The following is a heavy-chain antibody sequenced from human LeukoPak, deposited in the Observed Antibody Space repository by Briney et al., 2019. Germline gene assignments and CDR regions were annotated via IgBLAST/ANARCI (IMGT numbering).Heavy chain of an antibody. CDR2: VDLNGGST. J-gene: IGHJ4*02. D-gene: IGHD3-10*01. Sequence: GGSLRLSCGASGFTFPDYGMSWVRLAPGKGLEWVSGVDLNGGSTHYADSVKGRFTISRDNAKNSLYLQMNTLRAEDTALYYCARLFNFYGSGTYYPFDSWGQGALVTVSS. V-gene: IGHV3-20*04. CDR1: GFTFPDYG. CDR3: ARLFNFYGSGTYYPFDS.